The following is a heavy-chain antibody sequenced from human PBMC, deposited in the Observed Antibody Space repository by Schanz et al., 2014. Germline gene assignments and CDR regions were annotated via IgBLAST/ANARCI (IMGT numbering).Heavy chain of an antibody. J-gene: IGHJ6*02. D-gene: IGHD6-13*01. CDR1: GGTFVTFF. CDR2: ISPLLGVA. Sequence: QVPLVQSGAEVKEPGSSVKVSCKPSGGTFVTFFFTWVRQAPGQGPQWMGRISPLLGVANYAQEFQGRLTITADTSTSTAYMELSSLRSEDTAVYYCARDNLVSSSWYNYYGMDVWGQGTTVTVSS. CDR3: ARDNLVSSSWYNYYGMDV. V-gene: IGHV1-69*04.